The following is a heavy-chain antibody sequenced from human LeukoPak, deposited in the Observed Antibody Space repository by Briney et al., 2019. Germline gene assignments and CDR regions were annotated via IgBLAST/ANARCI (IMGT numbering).Heavy chain of an antibody. CDR1: GYTFIDYD. D-gene: IGHD1-26*01. CDR3: VTLGATNFDY. CDR2: ISPDSGGT. V-gene: IGHV1-2*02. Sequence: ASVRVSCKASGYTFIDYDIHWVRQAPGQGLELLGWISPDSGGTNYAQTFQGRVTLTRDTSTSTAYMELSRLRSDDTAVYYCVTLGATNFDYWGQGTLVTVSS. J-gene: IGHJ4*02.